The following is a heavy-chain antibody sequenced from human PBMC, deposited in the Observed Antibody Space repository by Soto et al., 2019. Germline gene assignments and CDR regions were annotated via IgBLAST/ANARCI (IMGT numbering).Heavy chain of an antibody. J-gene: IGHJ4*02. V-gene: IGHV1-8*01. CDR2: MNPNSGNT. D-gene: IGHD3-22*01. Sequence: GASVKVSCKASGYTFTNYDINWVRQASGQGLEWMGWMNPNSGNTGYAQKFQGRVTMTRNTSISTAYMELSSVTAAETAVYYCARSKSEKTYDSSGYVDYWGQGTLVTVSS. CDR1: GYTFTNYD. CDR3: ARSKSEKTYDSSGYVDY.